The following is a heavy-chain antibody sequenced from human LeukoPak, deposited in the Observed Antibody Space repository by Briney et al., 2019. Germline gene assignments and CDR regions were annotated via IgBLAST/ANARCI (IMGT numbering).Heavy chain of an antibody. CDR3: ARLPSYWELTDY. CDR2: MNPNSGNT. CDR1: GYTFTSYD. V-gene: IGHV1-8*01. J-gene: IGHJ4*02. Sequence: ASVKVSCKASGYTFTSYDINWVRQATGQGLEWMGWMNPNSGNTGYAQKFQGRVTMTRNTSISTAYMELSSLRSEDTAEYYCARLPSYWELTDYWGQGTLVTVSS. D-gene: IGHD1-26*01.